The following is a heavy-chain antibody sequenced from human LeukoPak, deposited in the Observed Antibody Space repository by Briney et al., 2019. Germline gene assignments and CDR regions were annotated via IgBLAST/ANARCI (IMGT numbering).Heavy chain of an antibody. CDR1: GDSISTNTAA. V-gene: IGHV6-1*01. D-gene: IGHD3-9*01. J-gene: IGHJ4*02. CDR3: ARSVDWDFEY. CDR2: TYYRSKWYN. Sequence: SQTLSLTFAISGDSISTNTAAWNWIRQSPSRGLEWLGRTYYRSKWYNDYAVSVKSRITIKPDTSKNQLSLQLKSLTPEDTAVYYCARSVDWDFEYWGQGTLVTVSS.